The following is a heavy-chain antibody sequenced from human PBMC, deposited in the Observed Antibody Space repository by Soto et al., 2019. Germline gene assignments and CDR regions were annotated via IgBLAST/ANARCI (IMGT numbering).Heavy chain of an antibody. CDR1: GLTFSSYA. D-gene: IGHD4-17*01. J-gene: IGHJ4*02. CDR3: AGVYYGGDSVNNY. Sequence: QEQLVESGGGVVQPGRSLRLSCAASGLTFSSYAMSWVRQAPGKGLEWVAATSYDGSNKYYVDSVKDRFTISRDNSKNTLDLQMNSLRAEDTAVYYCAGVYYGGDSVNNYWGQGTLVTVSS. CDR2: TSYDGSNK. V-gene: IGHV3-30-3*01.